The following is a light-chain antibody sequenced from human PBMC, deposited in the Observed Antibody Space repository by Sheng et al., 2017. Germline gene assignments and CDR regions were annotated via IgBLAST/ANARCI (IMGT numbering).Light chain of an antibody. J-gene: IGLJ3*02. V-gene: IGLV2-14*03. CDR2: SVS. CDR1: SSDVGGYSH. CDR3: SSFSRTSTKV. Sequence: QSALTQPASVSGSPGQSVTISCTGTSSDVGGYSHVSWYQQHPGKAPKLIIYSVSDRPSGVSNRFSGSKSGDTASLTISGLQAEDEADYYCSSFSRTSTKVFGGGNKLTV.